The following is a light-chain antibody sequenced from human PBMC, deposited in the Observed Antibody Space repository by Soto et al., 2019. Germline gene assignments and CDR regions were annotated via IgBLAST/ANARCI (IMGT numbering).Light chain of an antibody. Sequence: DIQMTQSPSSLSASVGDRVTITCRASESIARHLNWYQQKPGKAPKLLIYAASSLQNGVSSRFRVGGSGTDFTLTIINLQPEDFATYYCQQTYTALSITFGQGTRQEIK. V-gene: IGKV1-39*01. CDR1: ESIARH. CDR3: QQTYTALSIT. J-gene: IGKJ5*01. CDR2: AAS.